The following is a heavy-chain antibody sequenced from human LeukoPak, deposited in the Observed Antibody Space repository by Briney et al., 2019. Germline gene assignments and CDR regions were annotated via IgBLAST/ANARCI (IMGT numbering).Heavy chain of an antibody. J-gene: IGHJ5*02. CDR1: GFTFDDYA. CDR2: ISGEGGST. D-gene: IGHD1-7*01. Sequence: GGSLRLSCAASGFTFDDYAMHWVRQAPGKGLEWVSLISGEGGSTYYADSVKGRFTISRDNSKNSLYLQMNSLRTEDTALYYCAKEAKNWNYNWFEPWGQGTLVTVSS. CDR3: AKEAKNWNYNWFEP. V-gene: IGHV3-43*02.